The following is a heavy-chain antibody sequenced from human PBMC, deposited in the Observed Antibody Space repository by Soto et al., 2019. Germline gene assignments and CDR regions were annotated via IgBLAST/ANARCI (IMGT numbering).Heavy chain of an antibody. CDR3: ARDGYCSSTSCYDY. V-gene: IGHV3-7*01. CDR2: IKHDGSEK. D-gene: IGHD2-2*03. Sequence: EVQLVESGGGLVQPGGSLRLSCAASGFTFSSYWMSWVRQAPGKGLEWVANIKHDGSEKYYVDSVKGRFTISRDNAKNSLYLQINSLSAEDKAGYYCARDGYCSSTSCYDYWGQGTLGTGSS. CDR1: GFTFSSYW. J-gene: IGHJ4*02.